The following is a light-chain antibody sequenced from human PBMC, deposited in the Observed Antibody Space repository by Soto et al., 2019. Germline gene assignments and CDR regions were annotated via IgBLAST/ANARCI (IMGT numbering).Light chain of an antibody. CDR1: QSISNY. V-gene: IGKV1-39*01. CDR2: ATF. J-gene: IGKJ1*01. Sequence: IQMTQSPSSLSASVGDRVTITCLASQSISNYLNWYQQKPGRAPKLLIYATFNLQGGVPSRFRGSGSGTDFTLTISSLQPEDFATYYCQQSYSSPETFGQGTKVEI. CDR3: QQSYSSPET.